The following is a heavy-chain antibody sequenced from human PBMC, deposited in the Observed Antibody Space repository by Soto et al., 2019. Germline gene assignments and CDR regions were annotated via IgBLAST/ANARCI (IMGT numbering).Heavy chain of an antibody. V-gene: IGHV5-51*01. D-gene: IGHD1-26*01. J-gene: IGHJ4*02. CDR1: GYSFTDYW. CDR3: ARLSGARSPANF. Sequence: GESLKISCKGSGYSFTDYWIGWVLQMPGKGLEWMGIIYPGDSDTRYNPSFQGRVTISADKSITTAYLQWSSLKASDTAMYFCARLSGARSPANFWGQGARVTVPS. CDR2: IYPGDSDT.